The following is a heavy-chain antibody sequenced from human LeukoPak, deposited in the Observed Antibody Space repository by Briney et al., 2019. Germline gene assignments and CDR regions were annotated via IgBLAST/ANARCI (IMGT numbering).Heavy chain of an antibody. Sequence: SVRVSCKASGGTFSSYAISWVRQAPGQGLEWMGGIIPIFGTANYAQKFQGRVTITTDESTSTAYMELSSLRSEDTAVYYCAGRVDTAMVRFDPWGQGTLVTVSS. D-gene: IGHD5-18*01. CDR1: GGTFSSYA. CDR2: IIPIFGTA. CDR3: AGRVDTAMVRFDP. V-gene: IGHV1-69*05. J-gene: IGHJ5*02.